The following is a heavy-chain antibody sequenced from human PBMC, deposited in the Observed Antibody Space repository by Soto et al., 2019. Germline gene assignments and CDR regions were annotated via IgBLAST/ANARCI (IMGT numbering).Heavy chain of an antibody. CDR3: ARAEYLASRIQQNWFDP. V-gene: IGHV5-10-1*01. CDR1: GYSFTSYW. D-gene: IGHD3-9*01. CDR2: IDPSDSYT. Sequence: GESLKISCKGSGYSFTSYWISWVRQMPGKGLEWMGRIDPSDSYTNYSPSFQGHVTISADKSISTAYLQWSSLKASDTAMYYCARAEYLASRIQQNWFDPWGQGTLVTVSS. J-gene: IGHJ5*02.